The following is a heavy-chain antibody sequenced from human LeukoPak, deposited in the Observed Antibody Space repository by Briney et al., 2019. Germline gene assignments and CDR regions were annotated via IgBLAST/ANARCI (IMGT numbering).Heavy chain of an antibody. CDR3: ARDRTHYYESSGYYSRWEY. V-gene: IGHV1-46*01. CDR2: INPRGGNT. D-gene: IGHD3-22*01. CDR1: GYTFTSYF. Sequence: AASVKVSCKASGYTFTSYFTYWVRQAPGQGLEWMGLINPRGGNTRYAQKFQGRVTMTRDTSTSTVYMELSSLRSEDTAMYYCARDRTHYYESSGYYSRWEYWGQGTLVTVSS. J-gene: IGHJ4*02.